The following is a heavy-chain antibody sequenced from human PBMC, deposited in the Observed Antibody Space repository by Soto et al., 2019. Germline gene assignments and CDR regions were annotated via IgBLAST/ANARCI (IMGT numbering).Heavy chain of an antibody. D-gene: IGHD1-26*01. Sequence: SEDRCPPWTVSGGFPRPGGYYWSWIRQHPGKGLEWIGYIYYSGSTYYNPSLKSRVTISVDTSKNQFSLKLSSVTAADTAVYYCARTPLLWGQGTLVTVSS. CDR3: ARTPLL. CDR2: IYYSGST. J-gene: IGHJ4*02. CDR1: GGFPRPGGYY. V-gene: IGHV4-31*02.